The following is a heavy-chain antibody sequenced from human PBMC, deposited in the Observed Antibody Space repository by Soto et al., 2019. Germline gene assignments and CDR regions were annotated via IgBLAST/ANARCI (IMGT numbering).Heavy chain of an antibody. CDR3: ARHYYYDSSGYSLRGYYYYGMDV. CDR1: GYSFTSYW. Sequence: RGESLKISCKGSGYSFTSYWISWVRQMPGKGLEWMGRIDPSDSYTNYSPSFQGHVTISADKSISTAYLQWSSLKASDTAMYYCARHYYYDSSGYSLRGYYYYGMDVWGQGTTVTVSS. J-gene: IGHJ6*02. D-gene: IGHD3-22*01. V-gene: IGHV5-10-1*01. CDR2: IDPSDSYT.